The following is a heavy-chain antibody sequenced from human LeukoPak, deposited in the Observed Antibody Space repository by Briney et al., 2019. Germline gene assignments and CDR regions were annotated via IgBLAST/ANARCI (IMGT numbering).Heavy chain of an antibody. Sequence: SETLSLTCTVSGGSISRGGYYWSWIRQHPGKGLEWIGNIYYSGSTYYSGSTNYNPSLKSRLTISGDTSKNQFSLKLNSVTAADTAVYYCARAGQQLVPGDFDYWGQGTLVTVSS. CDR1: GGSISRGGYY. CDR3: ARAGQQLVPGDFDY. J-gene: IGHJ4*02. CDR2: IYYSGSTYYSGST. D-gene: IGHD6-6*01. V-gene: IGHV4-31*03.